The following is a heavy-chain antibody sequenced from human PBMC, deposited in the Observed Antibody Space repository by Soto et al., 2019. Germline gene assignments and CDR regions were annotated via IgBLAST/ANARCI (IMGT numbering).Heavy chain of an antibody. D-gene: IGHD6-19*01. V-gene: IGHV3-7*01. CDR2: IKQDGSEK. CDR3: ARLQWLAPTTGSAFDI. Sequence: GGSLRLSCAASGFTFSSYWMSWVRQAPGKGLEWVANIKQDGSEKYYVDSVKGRFTISRDNAKNSLYLQMNSLRAEDTAVYYCARLQWLAPTTGSAFDIRGQGTMVTVSS. J-gene: IGHJ3*02. CDR1: GFTFSSYW.